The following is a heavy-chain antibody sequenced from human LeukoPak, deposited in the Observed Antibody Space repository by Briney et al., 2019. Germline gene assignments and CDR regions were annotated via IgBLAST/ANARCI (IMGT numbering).Heavy chain of an antibody. J-gene: IGHJ4*02. CDR3: ARDSGYEGGFDY. V-gene: IGHV1-69*04. Sequence: SVTLSFTASGGTFTNTGINWVRHAPGQGPEWMGRIVPILGVASFSQKFQGRVTIIADKSTSTAYMELSSLGPEDTAVYYCARDSGYEGGFDYWAQGTLVTVSS. D-gene: IGHD5-12*01. CDR2: IVPILGVA. CDR1: GGTFTNTG.